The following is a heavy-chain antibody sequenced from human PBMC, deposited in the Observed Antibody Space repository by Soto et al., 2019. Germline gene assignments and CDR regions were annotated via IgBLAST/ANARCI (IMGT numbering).Heavy chain of an antibody. V-gene: IGHV4-59*01. CDR2: IYYSGST. D-gene: IGHD2-2*01. CDR3: ARDGVYCISTTCFGFFDS. J-gene: IGHJ4*02. CDR1: GDSISSSY. Sequence: PSETLSLTCTVSGDSISSSYWSWIRQAPGKGLEWIGNIYYSGSTNYNPSLKNRVTISVDTSKTQISLKLISVTAADTAVYYCARDGVYCISTTCFGFFDSWGQGTLVNVSS.